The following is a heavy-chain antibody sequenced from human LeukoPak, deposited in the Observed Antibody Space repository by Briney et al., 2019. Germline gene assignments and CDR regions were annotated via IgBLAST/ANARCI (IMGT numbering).Heavy chain of an antibody. CDR2: ISSSSSYI. D-gene: IGHD3-22*01. Sequence: GGSLRLSCAASGFTFSSYSMNWVRQAPGKGLEWVSSISSSSSYIHYADSVKGRFTISRDNAKNSLYLQMNSLRAEDTAVYYCARDRHYSDSSGYWTSSYYYMDVWGKGTTVTVSS. CDR1: GFTFSSYS. J-gene: IGHJ6*03. V-gene: IGHV3-21*01. CDR3: ARDRHYSDSSGYWTSSYYYMDV.